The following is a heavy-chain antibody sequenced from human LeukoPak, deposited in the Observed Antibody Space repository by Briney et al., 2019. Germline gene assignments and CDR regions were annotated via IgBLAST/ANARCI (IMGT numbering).Heavy chain of an antibody. D-gene: IGHD6-6*01. Sequence: GESLKISCKVSGYSFTTYWIGWVRQMPGKGLEWTGIIYPGDSNTRYSPSFQGQVTISADKSISTAYLQWSSLKASDTAMYYCAGRWSSSSLDYWGQGTLVTVSS. CDR3: AGRWSSSSLDY. CDR2: IYPGDSNT. J-gene: IGHJ4*02. CDR1: GYSFTTYW. V-gene: IGHV5-51*01.